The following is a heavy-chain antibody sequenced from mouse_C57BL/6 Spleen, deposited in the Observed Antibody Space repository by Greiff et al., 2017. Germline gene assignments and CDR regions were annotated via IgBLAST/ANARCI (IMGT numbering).Heavy chain of an antibody. V-gene: IGHV2-5*01. D-gene: IGHD1-1*01. CDR2: IWSGGST. CDR3: AKTETEVDAGYFDV. Sequence: QVHVKQSGPGLVQPSQRLSITCTVSGFSLTSYGVHWVRQSPGKGLEWLGGIWSGGSTDYNAAFMSRLSITKDNSYSQVCFKMNSLQADDTARYYGAKTETEVDAGYFDVWGTGTTVTVSS. CDR1: GFSLTSYG. J-gene: IGHJ1*03.